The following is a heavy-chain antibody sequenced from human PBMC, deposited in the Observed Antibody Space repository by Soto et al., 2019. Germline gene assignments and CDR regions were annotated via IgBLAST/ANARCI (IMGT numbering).Heavy chain of an antibody. D-gene: IGHD2-15*01. J-gene: IGHJ1*01. CDR2: ISGSGGST. Sequence: WGSLRLSCAASGFTFSSYAMSWVRQAPGKGLEWVSAISGSGGSTYYADSVKGRFTISRDNSKNTLYLQMNSLRAEDTAVYYCAKDLEDIVVVVAATWPLEYFQHWGQGTLVTVSS. V-gene: IGHV3-23*01. CDR1: GFTFSSYA. CDR3: AKDLEDIVVVVAATWPLEYFQH.